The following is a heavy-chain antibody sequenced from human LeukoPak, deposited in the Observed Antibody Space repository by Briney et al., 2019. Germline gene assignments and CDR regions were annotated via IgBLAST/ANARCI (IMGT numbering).Heavy chain of an antibody. CDR1: GFPVNKYE. Sequence: GGSLRLSCAASGFPVNKYEMHWVRQAPGKGLEGVSYIDAGATSTNYADSVWGRFTLSRDNAKNSVHLQMNSLRDEDTAVYYCVRGRLLRSTKYFDYWGQGALVTVSS. CDR3: VRGRLLRSTKYFDY. V-gene: IGHV3-48*03. J-gene: IGHJ4*02. D-gene: IGHD2-21*02. CDR2: IDAGATST.